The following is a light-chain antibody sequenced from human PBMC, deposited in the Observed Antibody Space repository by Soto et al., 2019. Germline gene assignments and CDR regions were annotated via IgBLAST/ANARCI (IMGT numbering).Light chain of an antibody. Sequence: QAVLTQPPSVSAAPGQKVTISCSGSSSNIGKNYVSWYQQIPGTAPKLLIYENNKRPSGIPDRFSGSKSGTSATLGITGLQTGDEADYYCETWDSSLSAGVFGGGTKVTVL. CDR3: ETWDSSLSAGV. CDR1: SSNIGKNY. J-gene: IGLJ3*02. CDR2: ENN. V-gene: IGLV1-51*02.